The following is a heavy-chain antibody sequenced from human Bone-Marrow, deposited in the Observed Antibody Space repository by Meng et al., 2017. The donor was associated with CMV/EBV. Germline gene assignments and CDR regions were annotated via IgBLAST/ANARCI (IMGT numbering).Heavy chain of an antibody. J-gene: IGHJ6*02. CDR3: ARDRRAFDFWTGDYKTYYYYGMDV. V-gene: IGHV1-69*05. Sequence: SVKVSCKASGGTFSSYAISWVRQAPGQGLEWMGGIIPIFGTANYAQKFQGRVTITTDESTSTAYMELSRLRSDDTAVYYCARDRRAFDFWTGDYKTYYYYGMDVWGQGTTVTVSS. D-gene: IGHD3/OR15-3a*01. CDR2: IIPIFGTA. CDR1: GGTFSSYA.